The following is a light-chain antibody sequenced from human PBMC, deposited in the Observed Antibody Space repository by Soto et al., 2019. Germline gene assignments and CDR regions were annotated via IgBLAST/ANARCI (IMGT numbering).Light chain of an antibody. J-gene: IGKJ3*01. V-gene: IGKV3-20*01. CDR1: QTINNRY. Sequence: EIVLTQSPGTLSLSPGERATLSCRASQTINNRYLAWYQQKPGQAPRLLIYGASSRATGIPDRFSGSGSGTDFTLTISRLEPEDFAVYYCQPFASSPGFTFGPGTKVDMK. CDR2: GAS. CDR3: QPFASSPGFT.